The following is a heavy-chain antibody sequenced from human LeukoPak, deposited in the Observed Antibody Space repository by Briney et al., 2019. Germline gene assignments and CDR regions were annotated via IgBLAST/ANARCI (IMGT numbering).Heavy chain of an antibody. V-gene: IGHV3-30*02. J-gene: IGHJ4*02. D-gene: IGHD2-15*01. CDR1: GFTFSSYG. Sequence: GSLRLSCAASGFTFSSYGMHWVRQAPGKGLEWVAFIRYDGSNKYYADSVKGRFTISRDNSKNTLYLQMNSLRAEDTAVYYCAKELVVAGPFDYWGQGTLVTVSS. CDR3: AKELVVAGPFDY. CDR2: IRYDGSNK.